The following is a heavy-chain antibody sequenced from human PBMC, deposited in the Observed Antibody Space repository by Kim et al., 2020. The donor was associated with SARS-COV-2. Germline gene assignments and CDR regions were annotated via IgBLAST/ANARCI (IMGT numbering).Heavy chain of an antibody. D-gene: IGHD6-13*01. CDR3: ARGGFSTLYPFDF. V-gene: IGHV4-4*07. Sequence: YTPSRKSRVTMSVDTSMNQFSLRLCSVTAADTAVYYCARGGFSTLYPFDFWGQGTLVTVSS. J-gene: IGHJ4*02.